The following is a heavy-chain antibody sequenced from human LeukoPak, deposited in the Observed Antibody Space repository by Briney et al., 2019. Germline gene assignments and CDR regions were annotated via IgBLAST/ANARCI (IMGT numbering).Heavy chain of an antibody. Sequence: PGGSLRLSCAASGFTFSSYAMHWVRQAPGKGLEYVSAISSNEGSTYYANSVKGRFTISRDNSKNTLYLQMGSLRAEDTAVYYCARGGRWLQFCDYWGQGTLVTVSS. CDR1: GFTFSSYA. CDR3: ARGGRWLQFCDY. CDR2: ISSNEGST. V-gene: IGHV3-64*01. J-gene: IGHJ4*02. D-gene: IGHD5-24*01.